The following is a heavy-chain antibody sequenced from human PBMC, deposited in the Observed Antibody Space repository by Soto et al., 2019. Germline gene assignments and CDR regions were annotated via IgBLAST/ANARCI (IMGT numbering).Heavy chain of an antibody. CDR3: ARARRIGSGWGPFDY. V-gene: IGHV3-7*01. CDR1: GFTFSSYW. J-gene: IGHJ4*02. CDR2: IKQDGSEK. D-gene: IGHD6-19*01. Sequence: EVQLVESGGGLVQPGGSLRLSCAASGFTFSSYWMSWVRQAPGKGLEWVANIKQDGSEKYYVDSVKGRFTISRDNAKNSLYLQMNSLSAEDTAVYYCARARRIGSGWGPFDYWGQGTLVTVSS.